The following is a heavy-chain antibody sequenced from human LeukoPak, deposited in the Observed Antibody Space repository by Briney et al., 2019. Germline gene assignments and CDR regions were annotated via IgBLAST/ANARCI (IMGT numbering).Heavy chain of an antibody. Sequence: GGSLRLSCAASGFTFDDYAMHWVRQAPGKGLEWASGISWNSGSIGYADSVKGRFTISRDNAKNSLYLQMNSLRAEDTALYYCACYDILTGHSRWGQGTLVTVSS. CDR1: GFTFDDYA. D-gene: IGHD3-9*01. CDR3: ACYDILTGHSR. J-gene: IGHJ4*02. V-gene: IGHV3-9*01. CDR2: ISWNSGSI.